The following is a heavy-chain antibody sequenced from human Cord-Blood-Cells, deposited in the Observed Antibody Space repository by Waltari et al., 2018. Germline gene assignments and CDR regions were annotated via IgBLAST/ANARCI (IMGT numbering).Heavy chain of an antibody. V-gene: IGHV4-39*01. Sequence: QLQLQESGPGLVKPSETLSLTCTVSGGSISSSSYYWGWIRQTPGKGLEWVGSIYYSGSTYDNPSLKSRVAISVDTSKNQFARKLSSVTAADTAVYYCARAGYSSSYYYYGMDVWGQGTTVTVSS. J-gene: IGHJ6*02. CDR1: GGSISSSSYY. CDR3: ARAGYSSSYYYYGMDV. D-gene: IGHD6-13*01. CDR2: IYYSGST.